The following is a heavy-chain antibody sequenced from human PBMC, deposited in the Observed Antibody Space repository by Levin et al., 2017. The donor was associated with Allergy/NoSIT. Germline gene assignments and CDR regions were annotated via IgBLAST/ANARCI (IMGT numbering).Heavy chain of an antibody. CDR1: GGSISSYY. J-gene: IGHJ4*02. CDR3: ARGWMPPHPLAAAGTFDY. D-gene: IGHD6-13*01. CDR2: IYYSGST. V-gene: IGHV4-59*01. Sequence: RSQTLSLTCTVSGGSISSYYWSWIRQPPGKGLEWIGYIYYSGSTNYNPSLKSRVTISVDTSKNQFSLKLSSVTAADTAVYYCARGWMPPHPLAAAGTFDYWGQGTLVTVSS.